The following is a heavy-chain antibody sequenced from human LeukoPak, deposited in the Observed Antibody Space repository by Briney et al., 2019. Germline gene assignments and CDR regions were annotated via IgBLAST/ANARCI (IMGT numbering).Heavy chain of an antibody. CDR2: IKQDGSAE. CDR3: ARDLFDY. CDR1: GFTISNYW. V-gene: IGHV3-7*01. Sequence: GGSLRLSCAVSGFTISNYWMSWVRQAPGKGLEWVATIKQDGSAEFYVDSVKGRFTISRDSAKNSLYLQMNSLRDDDTAVYYCARDLFDYWGQGTLVSVSS. J-gene: IGHJ4*02.